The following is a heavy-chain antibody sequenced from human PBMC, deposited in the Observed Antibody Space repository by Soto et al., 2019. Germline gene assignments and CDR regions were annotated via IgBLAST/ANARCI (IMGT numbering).Heavy chain of an antibody. CDR2: INYSGST. CDR1: GGSISSGGYF. V-gene: IGHV4-31*03. CDR3: ARDILLWFGELPRRAHDAFDI. J-gene: IGHJ3*02. D-gene: IGHD3-10*01. Sequence: QVQLQESGPGLVKPSQTLSLTCTVSGGSISSGGYFWSWIGKHPGKGLEWIGDINYSGSTYSNPSLRSRVTLPVDTSKNQFSLKLNSVTAADSAVYYCARDILLWFGELPRRAHDAFDIWGQGTMVTVSS.